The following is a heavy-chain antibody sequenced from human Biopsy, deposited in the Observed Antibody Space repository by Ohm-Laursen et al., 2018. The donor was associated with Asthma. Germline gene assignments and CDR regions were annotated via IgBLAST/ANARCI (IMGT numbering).Heavy chain of an antibody. CDR3: ARTYYDFLTGQVNDAFAI. CDR1: GYTFIGYP. V-gene: IGHV1-2*06. Sequence: VSSVKVSCKTSGYTFIGYPIHWVRQAPGQGLEWMGRINPNSGGTNYAQKFQGRVTMTSDTSISTAYMELSSLRSEDTAVYYCARTYYDFLTGQVNDAFAIWGQGTMVTVSS. J-gene: IGHJ3*02. D-gene: IGHD3-9*01. CDR2: INPNSGGT.